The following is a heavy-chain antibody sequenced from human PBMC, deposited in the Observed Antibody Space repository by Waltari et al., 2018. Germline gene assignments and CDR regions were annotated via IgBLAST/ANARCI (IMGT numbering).Heavy chain of an antibody. J-gene: IGHJ6*03. CDR3: AKTSGGDYYYYYYMDV. D-gene: IGHD3-10*01. V-gene: IGHV3-23*04. CDR2: ISGSGGST. CDR1: GFTFSSYA. Sequence: EVQLVESGGGLVQPGGSLRLSCAASGFTFSSYAMSWVRQAPGKGLEWVSAISGSGGSTYYADSLKGRFTISRDNSKNTLYLQMNSLRAEDTAVYYCAKTSGGDYYYYYYMDVWGKGTTVTVSS.